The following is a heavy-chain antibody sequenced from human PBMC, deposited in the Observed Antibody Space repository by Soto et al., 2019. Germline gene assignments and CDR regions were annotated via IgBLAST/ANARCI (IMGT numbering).Heavy chain of an antibody. CDR3: AGWGGHDYNY. D-gene: IGHD4-4*01. V-gene: IGHV3-7*03. CDR2: INPDGNVG. CDR1: GFTFSTYW. J-gene: IGHJ4*02. Sequence: EVQLLGSGGGLVQPGGSLRLSCVGSGFTFSTYWMNWVRQAPGKGLEWVANINPDGNVGTYVDSVRGRFTTSRDTAKISLYLQMNSLRADDTAVYFCAGWGGHDYNYWGQGIMVTVSS.